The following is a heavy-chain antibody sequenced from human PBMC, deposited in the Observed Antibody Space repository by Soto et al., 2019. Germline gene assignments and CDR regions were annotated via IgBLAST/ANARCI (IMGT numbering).Heavy chain of an antibody. J-gene: IGHJ3*02. V-gene: IGHV1-18*01. CDR3: ARDRIVGAPDAFDI. D-gene: IGHD1-26*01. Sequence: QVQLVQSGAEVKKPGASVKVSCKASGYTFTSYGISWGRQAPGQGLEWMGWISAYNGNTNYAQKLKGRVTMTTDTSTITAYMELRSLRSDDTDVYYCARDRIVGAPDAFDIWGQGTMVTVSS. CDR2: ISAYNGNT. CDR1: GYTFTSYG.